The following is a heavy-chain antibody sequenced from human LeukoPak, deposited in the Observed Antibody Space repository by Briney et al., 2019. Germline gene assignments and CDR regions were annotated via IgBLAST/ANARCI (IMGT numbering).Heavy chain of an antibody. CDR2: IYYSGST. Sequence: SETLSLTCTVSGGSISSGRYYWSWIRQHPGKGLEWIGYIYYSGSTYYNPSLKSRVTISVDTSKNQFSLKLSSVTAADTAVYYCASSLYGDPGYFDYWGQGTLVTVSS. J-gene: IGHJ4*02. V-gene: IGHV4-31*03. CDR1: GGSISSGRYY. CDR3: ASSLYGDPGYFDY. D-gene: IGHD4-17*01.